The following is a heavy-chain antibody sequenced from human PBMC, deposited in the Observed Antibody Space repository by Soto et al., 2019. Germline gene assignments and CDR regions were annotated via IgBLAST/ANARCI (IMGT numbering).Heavy chain of an antibody. CDR3: ARASGSRFFDY. Sequence: GGSLRLSCAASGFIVSSEYMSWVRQAPGKGLEWVSGIYSGGNTYYTDSVKGRFTISRDTSKNTLHLQMNSLRAEDTAVYYCARASGSRFFDYWGQGALVTVSS. CDR2: IYSGGNT. J-gene: IGHJ4*02. D-gene: IGHD1-26*01. CDR1: GFIVSSEY. V-gene: IGHV3-53*01.